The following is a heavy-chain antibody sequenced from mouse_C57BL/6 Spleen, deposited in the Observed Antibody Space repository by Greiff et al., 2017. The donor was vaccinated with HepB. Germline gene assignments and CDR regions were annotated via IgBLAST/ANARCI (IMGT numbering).Heavy chain of an antibody. V-gene: IGHV1-15*01. J-gene: IGHJ4*01. CDR3: TRKGNYYGNYDAMDY. Sequence: VQLQQSGAELVRPGASVTLSCKASGYTFTDYEMHWVKQTPVHGLDWIGAIDPETGGTAYNQKFKGKAILTADKSSSPAYMELRSLPSEDSAVYYCTRKGNYYGNYDAMDYWGQGTSVTVSA. CDR1: GYTFTDYE. D-gene: IGHD2-1*01. CDR2: IDPETGGT.